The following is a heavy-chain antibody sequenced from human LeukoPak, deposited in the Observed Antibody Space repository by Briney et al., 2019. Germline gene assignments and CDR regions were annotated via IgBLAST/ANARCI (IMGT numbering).Heavy chain of an antibody. V-gene: IGHV3-13*01. Sequence: GGSLRLSCAASGFTFSSYDMHWVRQATGKGLEWVSAIGTAGDTYYPGSVKGRFTISRENAKNSLYLQMNSLRAEDTAVYYCARIRYCSSTSCYGAFDIWGQGTMVTVSS. CDR3: ARIRYCSSTSCYGAFDI. CDR1: GFTFSSYD. CDR2: IGTAGDT. D-gene: IGHD2-2*01. J-gene: IGHJ3*02.